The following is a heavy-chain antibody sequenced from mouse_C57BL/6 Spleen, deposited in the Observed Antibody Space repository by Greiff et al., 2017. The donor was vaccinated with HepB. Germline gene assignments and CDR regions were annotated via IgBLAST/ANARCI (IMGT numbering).Heavy chain of an antibody. V-gene: IGHV3-6*01. CDR2: ISYDGSN. Sequence: EVKLVESGPGLVKPSQSLSLTCSVTGYSITSGYYWNWIRQFPGNKLEWMGYISYDGSNNYNPSLKNRISITRDTSKNQFFLKLNSVTTEYTATYYCARGDWYFDVWGTGTTVTVSS. CDR3: ARGDWYFDV. CDR1: GYSITSGYY. J-gene: IGHJ1*03.